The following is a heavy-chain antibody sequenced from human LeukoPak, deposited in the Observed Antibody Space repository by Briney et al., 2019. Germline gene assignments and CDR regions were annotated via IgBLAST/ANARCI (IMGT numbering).Heavy chain of an antibody. CDR1: GYTFTGYY. J-gene: IGHJ4*02. Sequence: GASVKVSCKASGYTFTGYYIHWVRQAPGQGLEWMGWINSNSGGTNYAQKFQGRVTMTRDRSINTAYMDLRSLTYDDTAVYYCARDKPAEAALDFWGQGTLVTVSS. CDR3: ARDKPAEAALDF. V-gene: IGHV1-2*02. CDR2: INSNSGGT.